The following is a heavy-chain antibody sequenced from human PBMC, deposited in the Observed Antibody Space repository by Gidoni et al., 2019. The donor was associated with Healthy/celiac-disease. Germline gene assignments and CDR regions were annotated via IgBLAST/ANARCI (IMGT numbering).Heavy chain of an antibody. V-gene: IGHV3-53*01. J-gene: IGHJ4*02. CDR2: IYSGGST. Sequence: EVQLVESGGGLIQPGGSLRLSCAASGFTVSSNYMSWVRQAPGKGLEWVSVIYSGGSTYYADSVKGRFTISRDNSKNTLYLQMNSLRAEDTAVYYCARAPGRDLYYFDYWGQGTLVTVSS. CDR3: ARAPGRDLYYFDY. D-gene: IGHD2-15*01. CDR1: GFTVSSNY.